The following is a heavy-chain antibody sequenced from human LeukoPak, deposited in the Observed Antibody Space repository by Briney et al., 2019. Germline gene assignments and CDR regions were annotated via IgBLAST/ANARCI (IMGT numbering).Heavy chain of an antibody. D-gene: IGHD4-23*01. CDR2: INHSVST. V-gene: IGHV4-34*01. CDR3: ARGLGLRWQYFDY. CDR1: GGSFSAYY. Sequence: ASETLSLTCAVYGGSFSAYYWSWIRQPPGKGLEWIGEINHSVSTNYNPSLKSRVTISVDTSKNQFSLKLRSVRAADRAVYYCARGLGLRWQYFDYWGQGTLVTVSS. J-gene: IGHJ4*02.